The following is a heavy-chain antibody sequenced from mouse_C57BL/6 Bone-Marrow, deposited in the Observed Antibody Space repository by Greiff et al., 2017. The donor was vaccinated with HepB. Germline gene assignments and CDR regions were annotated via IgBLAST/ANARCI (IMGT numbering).Heavy chain of an antibody. CDR2: ISSGGSYT. D-gene: IGHD1-1*01. J-gene: IGHJ3*01. CDR3: ARHTTVVATAY. CDR1: GFTFSSYG. V-gene: IGHV5-6*01. Sequence: EVHLVESGGDLVKPGGSLKLSCAASGFTFSSYGMSWVRQTPDKRLEWVATISSGGSYTYYPDSVKGRFTISRDNAKNTLYLQMSSLKSEDTAMYYCARHTTVVATAYWGQGTLVTVSA.